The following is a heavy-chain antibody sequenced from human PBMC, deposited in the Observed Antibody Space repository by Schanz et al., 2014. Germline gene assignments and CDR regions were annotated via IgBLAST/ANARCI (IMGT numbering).Heavy chain of an antibody. V-gene: IGHV1-3*01. CDR1: GYTFTDYP. J-gene: IGHJ6*03. D-gene: IGHD2-2*02. CDR3: AGTYCSSTSCYTGYYYMDV. Sequence: QVQLVQSGAEVKKPGASVKVSCKTSGYTFTDYPINWVRQAPGQGLEWMGWINVGNGNMKYSQKFQGRVTITRDTSASTAYMELTSLRSEDTAVYYCAGTYCSSTSCYTGYYYMDVGGKGTSVTVSS. CDR2: INVGNGNM.